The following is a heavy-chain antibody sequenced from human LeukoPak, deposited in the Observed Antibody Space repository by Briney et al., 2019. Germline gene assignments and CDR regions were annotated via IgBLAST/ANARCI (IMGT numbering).Heavy chain of an antibody. CDR2: ISWNSGSI. CDR3: AKSVDTAIDYYFDY. CDR1: GFTFDDYA. J-gene: IGHJ4*02. D-gene: IGHD5-18*01. Sequence: GGSLRLSCAAAGFTFDDYAMHWVRQAPGKGLEWVSGISWNSGSIGYADSVKGRFTISRDNAKNSLYLQMNSLRAEDMALYYCAKSVDTAIDYYFDYWGQGTLVTVSS. V-gene: IGHV3-9*03.